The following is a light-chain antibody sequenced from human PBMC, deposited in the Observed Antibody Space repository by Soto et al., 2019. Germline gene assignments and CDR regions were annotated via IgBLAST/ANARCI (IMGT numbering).Light chain of an antibody. J-gene: IGKJ4*01. CDR3: QQYGSSPPLT. Sequence: EIVLTQSPATLSLSPGERVTLSCRASQSVSSNLAWYQQKPGQAPRLLIYGASTRATGIPARFSGSGSGTDFTLTISRLEPEDFAVYYCQQYGSSPPLTFGGGTKVDIK. CDR1: QSVSSN. V-gene: IGKV3-20*01. CDR2: GAS.